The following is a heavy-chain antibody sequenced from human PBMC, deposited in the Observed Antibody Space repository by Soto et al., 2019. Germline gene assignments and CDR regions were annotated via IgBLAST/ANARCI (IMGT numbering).Heavy chain of an antibody. J-gene: IGHJ4*02. D-gene: IGHD4-17*01. CDR3: ARLPKGSRVTS. Sequence: EVQLLESGGGLIQPGGSLRLSCVASGFRFSDHSMNWVRQAPGKGLEWVSYITSSGDSIYYADSVKGRFTVSRDNAKNSLFLQMNSLRDEDTAVYYCARLPKGSRVTSWCQGTLVTVSS. V-gene: IGHV3-48*02. CDR1: GFRFSDHS. CDR2: ITSSGDSI.